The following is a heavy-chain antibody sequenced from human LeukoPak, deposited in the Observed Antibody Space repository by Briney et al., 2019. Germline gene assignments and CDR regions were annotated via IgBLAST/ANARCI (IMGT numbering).Heavy chain of an antibody. D-gene: IGHD6-6*01. J-gene: IGHJ4*02. Sequence: GGSLRLSCAASGFTFSNYWMSWVRQAPGKGLEWVANIRQDGSVEYYVDSVKGRFTISRDNAKNSLYLQMNSPGAEDTAVYYCARIGYSSSSFDYWGQGTLVTVPS. CDR3: ARIGYSSSSFDY. CDR2: IRQDGSVE. CDR1: GFTFSNYW. V-gene: IGHV3-7*01.